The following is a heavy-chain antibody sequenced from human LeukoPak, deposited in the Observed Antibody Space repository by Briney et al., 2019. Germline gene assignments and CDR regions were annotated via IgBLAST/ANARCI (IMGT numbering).Heavy chain of an antibody. CDR3: ARDSMRSYLDY. CDR2: IYYTGNT. D-gene: IGHD3-16*02. J-gene: IGHJ4*02. V-gene: IGHV4-31*02. Sequence: NWVRQHPGKGLEWIGYIYYTGNTYYNPSLKSRVTLSVDTSKNQFSLNLSSVTAADTAVYFCARDSMRSYLDYWGQGTLVTVSS.